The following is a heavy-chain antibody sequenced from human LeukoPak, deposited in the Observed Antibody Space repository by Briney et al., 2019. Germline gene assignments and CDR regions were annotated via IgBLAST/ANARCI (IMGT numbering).Heavy chain of an antibody. CDR2: VNQGGTEK. D-gene: IGHD1-7*01. V-gene: IGHV3-7*01. Sequence: GGSLRLSCAASGFTFSSQWMGWVRQAPGKGLEWVANVNQGGTEKFYVDSVKGRFTISRDNAENSLYLQMNSLRAEDTALYYCARVTGTRGEDYFDYWGQGTLVTVSS. CDR1: GFTFSSQW. J-gene: IGHJ4*02. CDR3: ARVTGTRGEDYFDY.